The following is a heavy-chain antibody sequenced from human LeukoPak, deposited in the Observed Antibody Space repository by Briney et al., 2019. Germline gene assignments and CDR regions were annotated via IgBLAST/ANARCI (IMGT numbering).Heavy chain of an antibody. V-gene: IGHV3-48*03. Sequence: GGSLRLSCAASGFTFSSYEMNWVRQAPGKGLEWVSYISSSGSTIYYADSVKGRFTISRDNAKNSLYLQMNSLRAEDTAVYYCARDRYYYDSSDYSRLDYWGQGTLVTVSS. CDR3: ARDRYYYDSSDYSRLDY. J-gene: IGHJ4*02. CDR1: GFTFSSYE. D-gene: IGHD3-22*01. CDR2: ISSSGSTI.